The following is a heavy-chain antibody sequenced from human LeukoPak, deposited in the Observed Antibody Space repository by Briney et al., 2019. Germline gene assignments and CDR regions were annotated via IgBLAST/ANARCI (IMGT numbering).Heavy chain of an antibody. D-gene: IGHD2-2*01. V-gene: IGHV4-4*02. CDR3: ARGRGYCSSTSCYWWYFDL. J-gene: IGHJ2*01. CDR1: GGSISSSNW. CDR2: IYHSGST. Sequence: SETLSLTCAVSGGSISSSNWWSWVRQPPGKGLEWIGEIYHSGSTNYNPSLKSRVTISVDTSKNQFSLKLSSVTAADTAVYYCARGRGYCSSTSCYWWYFDLWGRGTLVTVSS.